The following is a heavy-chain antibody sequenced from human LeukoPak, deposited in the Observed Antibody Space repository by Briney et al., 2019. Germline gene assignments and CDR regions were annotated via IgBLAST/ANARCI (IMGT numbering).Heavy chain of an antibody. D-gene: IGHD6-6*01. CDR3: ARVPRMSIPYYFDY. J-gene: IGHJ4*02. CDR2: NYYTGST. Sequence: SETLSLTCTVSGGSISSYYWSWIRQPPGKGLEWIGYNYYTGSTNYNPSLKSRVTMSVDTSKNQFSLRLSSVTAADTAVYYCARVPRMSIPYYFDYWGQGTLVTVSS. V-gene: IGHV4-59*08. CDR1: GGSISSYY.